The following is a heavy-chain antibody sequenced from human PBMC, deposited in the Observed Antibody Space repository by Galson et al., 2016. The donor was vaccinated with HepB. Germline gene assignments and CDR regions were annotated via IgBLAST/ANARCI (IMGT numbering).Heavy chain of an antibody. CDR2: TFYRSTWEN. CDR3: ARAVMLGRGMNV. D-gene: IGHD3-10*01. Sequence: CAISGDSVYNNGAAWVWIRQSPSRGLEWLGRTFYRSTWENHYTGSVRNRITISPDTSRNQFSLHLNSVTPEDTAVYYCARAVMLGRGMNVWGQGTTVTVSS. J-gene: IGHJ6*02. V-gene: IGHV6-1*01. CDR1: GDSVYNNGAA.